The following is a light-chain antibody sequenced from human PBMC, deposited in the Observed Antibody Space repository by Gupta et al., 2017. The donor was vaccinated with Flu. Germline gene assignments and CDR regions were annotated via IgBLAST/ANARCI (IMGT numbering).Light chain of an antibody. CDR1: QSVRSY. CDR2: AAS. CDR3: QQRSSWPRIT. V-gene: IGKV3-11*01. Sequence: ATLSLSPGERATLSCRASQSVRSYLAWYKQKRGQAPRLLIYAASNRATGIPARFSGSGSGTDFTLTISSREPEDFAVYYCQQRSSWPRITFGQGTRLEIK. J-gene: IGKJ5*01.